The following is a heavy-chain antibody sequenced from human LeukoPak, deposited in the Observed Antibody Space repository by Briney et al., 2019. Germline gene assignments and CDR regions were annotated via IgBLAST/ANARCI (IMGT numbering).Heavy chain of an antibody. CDR2: IIPIFGTA. D-gene: IGHD2-15*01. Sequence: SVKVSCKASGGTFSSYAISWVRQAPGQGLEWMGGIIPIFGTANYAQKFQGRVTITADESTSTAYMELSSLRSEDTAVYYCARDLNGGGTGMDVWGQGTTVTVSS. V-gene: IGHV1-69*13. CDR1: GGTFSSYA. CDR3: ARDLNGGGTGMDV. J-gene: IGHJ6*02.